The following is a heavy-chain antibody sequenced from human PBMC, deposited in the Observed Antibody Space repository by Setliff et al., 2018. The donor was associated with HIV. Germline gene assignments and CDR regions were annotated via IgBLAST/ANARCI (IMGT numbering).Heavy chain of an antibody. D-gene: IGHD3-3*01. V-gene: IGHV4-39*01. CDR1: GGFISSSSYY. Sequence: SETLSLTCTVSGGFISSSSYYWGWIRQPPGKGLEWIGSIYYSGSTYYNPSLKSRVTISVDTSKNQFSLKLSSVTAADTAVYYCARLGYYNFWSGYWTDYWGHGTLVTVSS. CDR3: ARLGYYNFWSGYWTDY. J-gene: IGHJ4*01. CDR2: IYYSGST.